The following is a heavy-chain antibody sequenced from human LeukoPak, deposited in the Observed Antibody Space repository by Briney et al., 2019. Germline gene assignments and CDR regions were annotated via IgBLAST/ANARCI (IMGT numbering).Heavy chain of an antibody. J-gene: IGHJ4*02. CDR2: INHSGST. V-gene: IGHV4-34*01. CDR3: ARGVEIAVAGIGY. CDR1: GGSFGGYY. D-gene: IGHD6-19*01. Sequence: SETLSLTCAVYGGSFGGYYWTWIRQPPGKGLEWIGDINHSGSTNYNPSLKSRVTISVDTSKNQFSLKLSSVTAADTAVYYCARGVEIAVAGIGYWGQGTLVTVSS.